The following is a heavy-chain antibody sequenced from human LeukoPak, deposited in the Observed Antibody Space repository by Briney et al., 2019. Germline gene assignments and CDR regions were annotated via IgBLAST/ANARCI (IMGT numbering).Heavy chain of an antibody. D-gene: IGHD1-26*01. CDR2: ISPSGGGT. CDR1: GFTFRTYG. J-gene: IGHJ4*02. V-gene: IGHV3-23*01. Sequence: GGTLGLSCVASGFTFRTYGMNWVRQAPGKGLEWVSGISPSGGGTYYADSVKGRFTIFRDDSKNTLSLQMNSLRSEDTAVYYCARDPTPSFIDIVGATKGFDYWGQGTLVTVSS. CDR3: ARDPTPSFIDIVGATKGFDY.